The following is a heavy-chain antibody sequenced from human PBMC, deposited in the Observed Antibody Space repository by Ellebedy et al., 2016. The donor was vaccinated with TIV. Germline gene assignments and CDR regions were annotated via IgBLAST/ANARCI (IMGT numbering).Heavy chain of an antibody. CDR3: ARGYYYDSRGYYPVFDY. D-gene: IGHD3-22*01. Sequence: AASVKVSCKASGYTLTSYGISWVRHAPGQGLEWMGWISAYNGNTNYAQKLQGRVTMTTDTSTSTAYTELRSLRSDDTAVYFCARGYYYDSRGYYPVFDYWGQGTLVTVSS. J-gene: IGHJ4*02. V-gene: IGHV1-18*04. CDR2: ISAYNGNT. CDR1: GYTLTSYG.